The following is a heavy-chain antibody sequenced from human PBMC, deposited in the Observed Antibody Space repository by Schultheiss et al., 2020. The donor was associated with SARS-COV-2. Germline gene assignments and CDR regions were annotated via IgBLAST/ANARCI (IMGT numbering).Heavy chain of an antibody. V-gene: IGHV4-39*07. J-gene: IGHJ6*02. CDR1: GGSISSSSYY. CDR2: VHHSGST. Sequence: SETLSLTCTVSGGSISSSSYYWGWIRQPPGKGLEWIGEVHHSGSTNYNPSLKSRVTISVDTSKNQFSLKLSSVTAADTAVYYCARDPLHVDTAMAPHLDVWGQGTTVTVSS. D-gene: IGHD5-18*01. CDR3: ARDPLHVDTAMAPHLDV.